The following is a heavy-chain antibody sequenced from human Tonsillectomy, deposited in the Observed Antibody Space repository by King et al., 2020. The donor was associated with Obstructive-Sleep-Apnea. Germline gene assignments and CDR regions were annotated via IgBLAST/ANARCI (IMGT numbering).Heavy chain of an antibody. J-gene: IGHJ4*02. CDR2: ISSSSTTI. D-gene: IGHD5-18*01. Sequence: VQLVESGGDLVHPGGSLRLSCAASGFTLSEYNMNWVRQAPGKGLEGISYISSSSTTIYYADCVKGRFTISRDNTENSLYLQMSSLRAEDTAVYYCARVERIQLWSTTTGGVDYWGQGTLVTVSS. CDR1: GFTLSEYN. CDR3: ARVERIQLWSTTTGGVDY. V-gene: IGHV3-48*04.